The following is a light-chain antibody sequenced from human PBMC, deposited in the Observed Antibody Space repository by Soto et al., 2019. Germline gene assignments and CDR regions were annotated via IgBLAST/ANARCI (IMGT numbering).Light chain of an antibody. Sequence: QPVLTQPPSASGTPGQRVTISCSGSNSNIGDNYVYWYQQFPGTAPRLLIYRNDQRPSGVPDRFSGSKSGTSASLAISGLRSEDEAYYYCAAWDDTLSDLFGGGTKVTVL. CDR1: NSNIGDNY. CDR2: RND. J-gene: IGLJ2*01. V-gene: IGLV1-47*01. CDR3: AAWDDTLSDL.